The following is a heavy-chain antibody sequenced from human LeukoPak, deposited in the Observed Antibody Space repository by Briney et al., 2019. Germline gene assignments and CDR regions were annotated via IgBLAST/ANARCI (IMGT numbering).Heavy chain of an antibody. V-gene: IGHV4-38-2*01. Sequence: PSETLSLTCGVSGYSISSGYYWGWIRQPPGKGLEWIGSIYHSGRTYYNPSLKSRVTISVDTSKNQFSLKPTSVTAADTAVYYCATEVGQWLVRTWGQGTLVTVSS. CDR1: GYSISSGYY. CDR3: ATEVGQWLVRT. J-gene: IGHJ5*02. CDR2: IYHSGRT. D-gene: IGHD6-19*01.